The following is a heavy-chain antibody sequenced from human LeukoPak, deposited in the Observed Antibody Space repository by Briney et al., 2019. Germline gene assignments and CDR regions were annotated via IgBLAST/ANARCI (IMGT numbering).Heavy chain of an antibody. D-gene: IGHD7-27*01. J-gene: IGHJ3*02. CDR3: ARVGNRGAFDI. V-gene: IGHV4-59*12. Sequence: SETLSLTCTVSGGSISSYYWSWIRQPPGKGLEWIGYIYYSGSTNYNPSLKSRVTISVDKSKNQFSLKLSSVTAADTAVYYCARVGNRGAFDIWGQGTMVTVSS. CDR2: IYYSGST. CDR1: GGSISSYY.